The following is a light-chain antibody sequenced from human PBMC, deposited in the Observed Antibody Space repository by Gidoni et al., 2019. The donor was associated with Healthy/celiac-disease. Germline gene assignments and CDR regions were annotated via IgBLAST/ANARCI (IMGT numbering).Light chain of an antibody. J-gene: IGLJ2*01. CDR1: NIGSKS. V-gene: IGLV3-21*02. CDR2: DDS. CDR3: QVWDSSSDHPGV. Sequence: SYLLTQPPSVSVAPGQTARITCGGNNIGSKSVHWYQQKPGQAPVLVVYDDSDRPSGISERFSGSNSGNTATLTISRVEAGDEADYYCQVWDSSSDHPGVFGGGTKLTVL.